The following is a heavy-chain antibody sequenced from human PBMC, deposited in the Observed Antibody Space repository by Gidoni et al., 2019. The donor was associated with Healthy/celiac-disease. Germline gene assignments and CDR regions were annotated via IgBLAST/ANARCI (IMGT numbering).Heavy chain of an antibody. J-gene: IGHJ6*02. Sequence: QVQLQASGPGLVKPSQTLSLTCTVSGGSISSGSYYWSWIRQPAGKGLEWFGRIYTSGSTNYNPSLKSRVTISGDTSKNQFSLKLSSVTAADTALYYCARDSPVYGMDVWGQGTTVTVSS. CDR2: IYTSGST. CDR1: GGSISSGSYY. V-gene: IGHV4-61*02. CDR3: ARDSPVYGMDV.